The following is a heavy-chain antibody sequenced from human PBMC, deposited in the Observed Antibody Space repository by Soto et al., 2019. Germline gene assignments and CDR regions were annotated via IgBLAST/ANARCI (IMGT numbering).Heavy chain of an antibody. V-gene: IGHV1-69*01. Sequence: QVQLVQSGAEVKKPGSSVKVSCKASGGTFSSYAISWVRQAPGQGLEWMGGIIPIFGTANYAQKFQGRVTITADESTSTAYMELSSLGSDDTAVYYCAYGKTVSGWYLFDYWGQGTLVTVSS. CDR3: AYGKTVSGWYLFDY. D-gene: IGHD6-19*01. CDR2: IIPIFGTA. CDR1: GGTFSSYA. J-gene: IGHJ4*02.